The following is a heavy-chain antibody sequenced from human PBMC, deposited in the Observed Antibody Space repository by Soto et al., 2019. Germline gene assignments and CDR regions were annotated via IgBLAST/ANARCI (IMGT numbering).Heavy chain of an antibody. J-gene: IGHJ6*02. CDR2: ISYDGSNK. V-gene: IGHV3-30*18. CDR3: AKDRRDGYTTCSRCYGVDV. Sequence: GGSLRLSCAASGSTFNNYGMHWVHQAPGKGLEWVAVISYDGSNKKYADSVKGRLTVSRDNSKNMLYVQMVSLRPDDTAVYSCAKDRRDGYTTCSRCYGVDVWGQGTTVTVSS. CDR1: GSTFNNYG. D-gene: IGHD5-18*01.